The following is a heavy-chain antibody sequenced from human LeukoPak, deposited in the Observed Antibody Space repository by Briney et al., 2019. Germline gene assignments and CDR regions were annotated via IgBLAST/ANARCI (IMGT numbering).Heavy chain of an antibody. CDR1: GFTFSSYW. V-gene: IGHV3-7*01. Sequence: GGSLRLSCAASGFTFSSYWMHWVRQAPGKGLEWVANMKYDGSEKYYVDSVKGRFTISRDNAKNSLYLQVNSLRAEDTAVYYCARDAREAAYDFWSGYSNWFDPWGQGTLVTVSS. CDR3: ARDAREAAYDFWSGYSNWFDP. D-gene: IGHD3-3*01. J-gene: IGHJ5*02. CDR2: MKYDGSEK.